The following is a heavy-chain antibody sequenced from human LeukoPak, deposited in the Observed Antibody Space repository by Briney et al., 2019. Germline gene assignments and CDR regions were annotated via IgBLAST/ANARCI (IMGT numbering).Heavy chain of an antibody. V-gene: IGHV1-8*01. Sequence: ASVKVSCKASGYTFTSYDFNWVRQATGQRPEWMGWMSPNSGDTGYAQKFQDRVTMTRNTSISTAYMEPSSLRSGDTAVYYCARGPPNWGYDYWGPGTLVTVSS. J-gene: IGHJ4*02. CDR3: ARGPPNWGYDY. D-gene: IGHD7-27*01. CDR2: MSPNSGDT. CDR1: GYTFTSYD.